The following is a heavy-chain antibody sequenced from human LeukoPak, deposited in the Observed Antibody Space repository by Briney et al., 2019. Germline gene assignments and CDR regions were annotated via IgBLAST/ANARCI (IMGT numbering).Heavy chain of an antibody. CDR1: GFTFSSCA. D-gene: IGHD5-24*01. Sequence: PGGSLRLSCAASGFTFSSCAMSWFRLAPGRGLEWVSTLGKSGVDLYYADSVKGRFTISRDVSRNTLYLQMTSLRAGDTAIYYCAKSWREGYTITDSWGQGTLVTVSS. CDR3: AKSWREGYTITDS. V-gene: IGHV3-23*01. CDR2: LGKSGVDL. J-gene: IGHJ4*02.